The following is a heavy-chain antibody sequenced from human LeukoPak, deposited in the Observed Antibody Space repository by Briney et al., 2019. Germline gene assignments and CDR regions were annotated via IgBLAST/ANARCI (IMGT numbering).Heavy chain of an antibody. V-gene: IGHV3-73*01. J-gene: IGHJ4*02. Sequence: GGSLRLSCAASGFPFSGSAMHWVRQASGKGLEWIGRIRSKTNSYATTYAASLKGRFTISRDDSKNTLYLQMNSLKTEDTAVYYCSKGMATIDYWGQGTLVTVSS. CDR2: IRSKTNSYAT. D-gene: IGHD5-24*01. CDR3: SKGMATIDY. CDR1: GFPFSGSA.